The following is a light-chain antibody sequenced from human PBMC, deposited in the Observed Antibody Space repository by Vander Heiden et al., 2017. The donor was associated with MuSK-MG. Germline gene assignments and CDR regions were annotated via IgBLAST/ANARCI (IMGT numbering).Light chain of an antibody. CDR3: HQSYDSIT. CDR1: QSVSIY. J-gene: IGKJ3*01. CDR2: SVS. Sequence: IQMTQSPSSLSASVGDRVAISCRSSQSVSIYLNWYQQKPGRAPKLLIYSVSALVSGIPLRFSGAGSETDFTLTINRLQPEDFATYYWHQSYDSITFGPGTKV. V-gene: IGKV1-39*01.